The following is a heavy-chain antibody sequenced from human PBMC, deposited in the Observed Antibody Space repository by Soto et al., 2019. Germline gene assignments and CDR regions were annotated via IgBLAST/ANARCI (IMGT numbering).Heavy chain of an antibody. CDR2: IYSGGST. D-gene: IGHD3-3*01. CDR3: AKDTDHASITIFGVAPYYFDY. J-gene: IGHJ4*02. V-gene: IGHV3-53*02. Sequence: EVQLVETGGGLIQPGGSLRLSCAASGFTVSSNYMSWVRQAPGKGLEWVSVIYSGGSTYYADSVKGRFTISRDNSKNTLYLQMNSLRAEDTAVYYCAKDTDHASITIFGVAPYYFDYWGQGTLVTVSS. CDR1: GFTVSSNY.